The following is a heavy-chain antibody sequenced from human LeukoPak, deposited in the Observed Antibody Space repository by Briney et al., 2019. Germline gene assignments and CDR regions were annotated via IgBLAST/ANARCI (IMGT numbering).Heavy chain of an antibody. J-gene: IGHJ6*03. V-gene: IGHV1-2*02. CDR1: GYTFTGYY. CDR3: AREHPTHCSSTSCYVYYYYYYMDV. CDR2: INPNSGGT. D-gene: IGHD2-2*01. Sequence: ASVKVSCKASGYTFTGYYLHWVRQAPGQGLEWMGWINPNSGGTNYAQKFQGRVTMTRDTSISTAYMELSRLRSDDTAVYYCAREHPTHCSSTSCYVYYYYYYMDVWGKGTTVTISS.